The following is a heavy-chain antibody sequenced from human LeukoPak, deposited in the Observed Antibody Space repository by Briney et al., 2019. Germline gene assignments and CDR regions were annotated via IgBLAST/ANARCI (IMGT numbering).Heavy chain of an antibody. CDR3: ARDLYYYGSGSYYMVAY. CDR2: INPNSGGT. CDR1: GYTFTGYY. Sequence: ASVKVSCEASGYTFTGYYMHWVRQAPGQGLEWMGWINPNSGGTNYAQKFQGRVTMTRDTSISTAYMELSRLRSDDTAVYYCARDLYYYGSGSYYMVAYWGQGTLVTVSS. V-gene: IGHV1-2*02. D-gene: IGHD3-10*01. J-gene: IGHJ4*02.